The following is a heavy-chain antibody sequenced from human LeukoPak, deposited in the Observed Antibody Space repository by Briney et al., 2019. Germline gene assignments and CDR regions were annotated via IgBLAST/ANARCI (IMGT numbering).Heavy chain of an antibody. CDR1: GFTFSSYA. CDR3: ARGGGYDSFDY. D-gene: IGHD5-12*01. Sequence: GGSLRLSCAASGFTFSSYAMNWVRQAPGKGLEWISYISSSGRTVDQADSVKGRITISRDNAKNSVYLQMNSLRADDTAVYYCARGGGYDSFDYWGQGTQVTVSS. V-gene: IGHV3-48*04. J-gene: IGHJ4*02. CDR2: ISSSGRTV.